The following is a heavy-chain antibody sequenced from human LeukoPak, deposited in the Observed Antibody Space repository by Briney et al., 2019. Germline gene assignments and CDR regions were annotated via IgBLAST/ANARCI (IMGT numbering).Heavy chain of an antibody. V-gene: IGHV2-5*02. CDR1: GFSLATSGVA. D-gene: IGHD6-13*01. J-gene: IGHJ4*02. CDR3: AHRLAGYSNSWLGGYFNY. CDR2: IYWDDDK. Sequence: SGPTLVEPTETLTLTCTFSGFSLATSGVAVGWIRQPPGKALEWLALIYWDDDKRYSPSLRNRLTITKDTSKKQVVLSMTYMEPVGTGTYYCAHRLAGYSNSWLGGYFNYWGQGILAAVSS.